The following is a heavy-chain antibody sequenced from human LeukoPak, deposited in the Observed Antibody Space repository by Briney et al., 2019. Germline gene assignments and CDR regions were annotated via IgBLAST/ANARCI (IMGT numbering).Heavy chain of an antibody. Sequence: GGSLRLSCAASGFTFDDYAMHWVRQAPGKGLEWVSLISWDGGSTYYADSVKGRFTISRDNSKNSLYLQMNSLRAEDTALYFCGKAYYHGSGRNLGGGGYYYGMEVWGKGNTGTGSS. J-gene: IGHJ6*01. CDR3: GKAYYHGSGRNLGGGGYYYGMEV. D-gene: IGHD3-10*01. V-gene: IGHV3-43D*04. CDR2: ISWDGGST. CDR1: GFTFDDYA.